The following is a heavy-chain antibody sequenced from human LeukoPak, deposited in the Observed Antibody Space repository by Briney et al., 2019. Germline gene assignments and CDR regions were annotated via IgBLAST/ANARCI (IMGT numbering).Heavy chain of an antibody. CDR3: VREGEGPLSKDFDY. J-gene: IGHJ4*02. V-gene: IGHV1-2*02. Sequence: ASVKVSCKSSGITFTDNYIHWVRQARGQGLEWMGSIDPHSSFTSSPQEFQGRVTMTRDTSMTTAYMELTRLTSDDTAVYYCVREGEGPLSKDFDYWGQGTLVTVSS. D-gene: IGHD2/OR15-2a*01. CDR1: GITFTDNY. CDR2: IDPHSSFT.